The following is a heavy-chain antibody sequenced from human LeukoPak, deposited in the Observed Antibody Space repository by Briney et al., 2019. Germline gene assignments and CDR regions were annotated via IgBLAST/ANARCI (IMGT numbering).Heavy chain of an antibody. V-gene: IGHV3-48*04. Sequence: PGGSLRLSCAASGFTFSAYSMNWVRQAPGKGLDWVSYISSRSFTIYYADSVKGRFTISRDNAKNSLYLQMNTLRAEDTAVYYCARDPLRRFDFWGQGTLVTVSS. CDR2: ISSRSFTI. D-gene: IGHD5-12*01. CDR1: GFTFSAYS. J-gene: IGHJ4*02. CDR3: ARDPLRRFDF.